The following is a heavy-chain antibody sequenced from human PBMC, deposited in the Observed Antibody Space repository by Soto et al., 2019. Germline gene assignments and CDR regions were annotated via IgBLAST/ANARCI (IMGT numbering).Heavy chain of an antibody. Sequence: PSETLSLTCTVSGGSITSSYWSWIRRPPAKGLGWIAYIYDTGISGYTPSTSYNPSLKSRVTMSVDTSKSQFSLKLASLTAADTAVHYCARGEDAFFYYGLDVWGQGITVRVS. CDR3: ARGEDAFFYYGLDV. J-gene: IGHJ6*02. CDR2: IYDTGISGYTPST. CDR1: GGSITSSY. V-gene: IGHV4-59*01.